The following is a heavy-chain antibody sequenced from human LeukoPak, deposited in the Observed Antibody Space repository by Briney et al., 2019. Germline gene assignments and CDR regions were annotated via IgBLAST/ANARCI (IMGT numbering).Heavy chain of an antibody. D-gene: IGHD5-24*01. J-gene: IGHJ4*02. Sequence: PSETLSLTCTVSGNSISSGDYYWGWIRQPPGKGLEWIGSIYYSGSTYYNPSLKSRVTISVDTSKNQFSLKLSSVTAADTAVYYCASSRDGYNYFDYWGQGTLVTVSS. CDR3: ASSRDGYNYFDY. V-gene: IGHV4-39*07. CDR2: IYYSGST. CDR1: GNSISSGDYY.